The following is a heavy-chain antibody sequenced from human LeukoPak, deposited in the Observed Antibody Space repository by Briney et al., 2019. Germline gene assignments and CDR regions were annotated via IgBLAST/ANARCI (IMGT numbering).Heavy chain of an antibody. CDR1: GFTFRNYA. D-gene: IGHD5-12*01. V-gene: IGHV3-23*01. Sequence: GGSLRLSCAGSGFTFRNYAMSWVRQAPGKGLEWVSVISSSGGSTYYADSVKGRFTISRDNSKNTLYLQMNSLRAEDTAVYYCGRDRGYSGDYWGQGTLVTVSS. J-gene: IGHJ4*02. CDR2: ISSSGGST. CDR3: GRDRGYSGDY.